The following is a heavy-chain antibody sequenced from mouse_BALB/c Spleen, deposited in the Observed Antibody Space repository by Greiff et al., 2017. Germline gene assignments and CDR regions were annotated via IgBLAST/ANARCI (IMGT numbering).Heavy chain of an antibody. CDR3: ARPYGNYMFAY. D-gene: IGHD2-10*02. V-gene: IGHV5-12-1*01. J-gene: IGHJ3*01. CDR1: GFAFSSYD. CDR2: ISSGGGST. Sequence: EVKLVESGGGLVKPGGSLKLSCAASGFAFSSYDMSWVRQTPEKRLEWVAYISSGGGSTYYPDTVKGRFTISRDNAKNTLYLQMSSLKSEDTAMYYCARPYGNYMFAYWGQGTLVTVSA.